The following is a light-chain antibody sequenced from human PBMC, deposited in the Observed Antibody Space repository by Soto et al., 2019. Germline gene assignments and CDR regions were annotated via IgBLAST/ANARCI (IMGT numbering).Light chain of an antibody. V-gene: IGKV1-5*01. CDR1: QGISRW. CDR3: QQYTTYWP. Sequence: DIKMTQSPATLSAYLGDRVTITCRASQGISRWLAWYQQRPGKAPKLLIYDASTLHSGVSSRFSGSGSGTEFTLTISSLQPNDSATYYCQQYTTYWPFGQGTKV. J-gene: IGKJ1*01. CDR2: DAS.